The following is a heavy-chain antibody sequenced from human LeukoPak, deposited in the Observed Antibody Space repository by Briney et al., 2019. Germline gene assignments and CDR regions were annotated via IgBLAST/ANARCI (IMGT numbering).Heavy chain of an antibody. D-gene: IGHD6-19*01. CDR1: RFTFISCT. Sequence: PGGSLRLSCAPSRFTFISCTIQWVRQAPGKGLEWVAVIWYDGSNKYYADSVKGRFTISRDNSKNTLYLQMNSLRAEDTAVYYCAKDWSQKRVAQWLVSRWGQGPLVTVSS. CDR3: AKDWSQKRVAQWLVSR. CDR2: IWYDGSNK. V-gene: IGHV3-33*06. J-gene: IGHJ4*02.